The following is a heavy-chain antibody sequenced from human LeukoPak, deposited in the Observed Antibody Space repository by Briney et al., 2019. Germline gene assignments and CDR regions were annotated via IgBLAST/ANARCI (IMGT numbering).Heavy chain of an antibody. CDR1: GFTFSSYA. CDR3: ASGRELAAAGIFDM. J-gene: IGHJ3*02. V-gene: IGHV3-30-3*01. D-gene: IGHD6-13*01. Sequence: PGGSLRLSCAASGFTFSSYAMHWVRQAPGKGLEWVAVISYDGSNKYYADSVKGRFTISRDNSKNTLYLQMNSLRVEDTAVYYCASGRELAAAGIFDMWGQGTMVAVSS. CDR2: ISYDGSNK.